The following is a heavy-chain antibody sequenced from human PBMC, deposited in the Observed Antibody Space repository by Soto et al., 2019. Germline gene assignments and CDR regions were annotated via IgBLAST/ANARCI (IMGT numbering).Heavy chain of an antibody. J-gene: IGHJ6*02. CDR1: GGSVSSADYY. CDR3: ARDAYYGSGALYYGMDV. V-gene: IGHV4-30-4*01. D-gene: IGHD3-10*01. Sequence: SETLSLTCTVSGGSVSSADYYWSWIRQPPGKGLEWIGYIYYSGSTYYNPSLKSRVTISLDTSKNQFSLKLSSVTAADTAVYYCARDAYYGSGALYYGMDVWGQGTTVS. CDR2: IYYSGST.